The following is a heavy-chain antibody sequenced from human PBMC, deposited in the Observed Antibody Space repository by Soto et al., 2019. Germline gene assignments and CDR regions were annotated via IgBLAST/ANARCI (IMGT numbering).Heavy chain of an antibody. CDR1: GFTFSSYW. CDR2: IKQDGSEK. D-gene: IGHD3-10*01. Sequence: EVQLVESGGGLVQPGGSLRLSCAASGFTFSSYWMSWVRQAPGKGLEWVANIKQDGSEKYYVDSVKGRFTISRDNAKNSLYLQMNSLRAEDTAVYYCARSCITMVRGVTICFDYWGQGTLVTVSS. V-gene: IGHV3-7*01. CDR3: ARSCITMVRGVTICFDY. J-gene: IGHJ4*02.